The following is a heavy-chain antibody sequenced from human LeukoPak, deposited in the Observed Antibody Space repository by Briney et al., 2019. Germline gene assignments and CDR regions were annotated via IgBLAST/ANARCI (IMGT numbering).Heavy chain of an antibody. V-gene: IGHV4-59*11. D-gene: IGHD5-18*01. Sequence: PSETLSLTCTVPGGSISGHYWGWIRQPPGKGLEGIGYMYDSVRTKDNPSLKSRVTLSADTSKNQFSLRLSSVTAADTAVYYCATIKRGNIYGYFDFWGQGILVTVSS. CDR1: GGSISGHY. CDR2: MYDSVRT. J-gene: IGHJ4*02. CDR3: ATIKRGNIYGYFDF.